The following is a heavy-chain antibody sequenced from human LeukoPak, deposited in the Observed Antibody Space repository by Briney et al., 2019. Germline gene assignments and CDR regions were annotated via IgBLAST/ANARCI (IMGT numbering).Heavy chain of an antibody. J-gene: IGHJ4*02. CDR1: GYTFTSYY. Sequence: ASVKVSCKASGYTFTSYYMHWVRQAPGQGLEWMGIINPSGGSTSYAQKFQGRVTMTRDTSTSTVYMELSSLRAEDTAVYYCAREEAAAAGIGLVGYFDYWGQGTLVTVSS. V-gene: IGHV1-46*01. CDR2: INPSGGST. D-gene: IGHD6-13*01. CDR3: AREEAAAAGIGLVGYFDY.